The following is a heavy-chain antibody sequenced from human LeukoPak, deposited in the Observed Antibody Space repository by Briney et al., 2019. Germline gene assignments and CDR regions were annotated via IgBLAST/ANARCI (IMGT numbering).Heavy chain of an antibody. Sequence: GGSLRLSCAASGFTFSSYAMTWVRQAPGKGLEWVSGISASGGSTYYADSVKGRFTISRDNSKNTLYLQMNSLRAEDTAVYYCAKIRASDIVVVPAHLDYWGQGTLVTVSS. CDR1: GFTFSSYA. J-gene: IGHJ4*02. V-gene: IGHV3-23*01. CDR3: AKIRASDIVVVPAHLDY. CDR2: ISASGGST. D-gene: IGHD2-2*01.